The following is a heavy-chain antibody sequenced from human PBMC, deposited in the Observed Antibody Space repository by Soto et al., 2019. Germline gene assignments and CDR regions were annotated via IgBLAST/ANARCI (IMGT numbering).Heavy chain of an antibody. CDR1: GGSISSGGYS. V-gene: IGHV4-30-2*01. D-gene: IGHD6-19*01. CDR3: ARAGGLGAVAVDY. J-gene: IGHJ4*02. CDR2: IYHSGST. Sequence: QLQLQESGSGLVKPSQTLSLTCAVSGGSISSGGYSWSWIRQPPGKGLEWIGYIYHSGSTYYNPSRKNRVTISVDRTKNQFSLKLSSVTAADTAVYYCARAGGLGAVAVDYWGQGTLVTVSS.